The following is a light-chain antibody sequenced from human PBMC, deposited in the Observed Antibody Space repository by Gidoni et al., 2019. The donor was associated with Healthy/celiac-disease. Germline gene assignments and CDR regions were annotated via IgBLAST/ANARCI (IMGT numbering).Light chain of an antibody. CDR3: QQDGSSPLCS. Sequence: DIVLTQSPGTLSLSPGERANLSCRASQSVSSSYLAGYQQKPGQAPRLLSYGASSRATGIPDRFSGSGSGTDFTLTISILEPEDVAVYYCQQDGSSPLCSFGQGTKLEIK. V-gene: IGKV3-20*01. J-gene: IGKJ2*04. CDR1: QSVSSSY. CDR2: GAS.